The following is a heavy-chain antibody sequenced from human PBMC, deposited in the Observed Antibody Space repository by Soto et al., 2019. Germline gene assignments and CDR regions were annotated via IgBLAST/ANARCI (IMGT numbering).Heavy chain of an antibody. CDR3: ASREPYGGNSFSNYFDY. D-gene: IGHD2-21*02. V-gene: IGHV1-69*06. CDR2: IIPIFGTA. J-gene: IGHJ4*02. Sequence: QVQLVQSGAEVKKPGSSVKVSCKASGGTFSSYAISWVRQAPGQGLEWMGGIIPIFGTANYAQKFQGRVTITGDKSTSTAYMELSSLRSEATAVYYCASREPYGGNSFSNYFDYWGQGTLVTVSS. CDR1: GGTFSSYA.